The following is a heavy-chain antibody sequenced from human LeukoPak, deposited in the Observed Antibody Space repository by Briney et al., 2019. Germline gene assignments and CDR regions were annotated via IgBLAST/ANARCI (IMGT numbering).Heavy chain of an antibody. D-gene: IGHD3-22*01. CDR3: ARENYDSSGYYYYFGY. V-gene: IGHV1-2*02. J-gene: IGHJ4*02. Sequence: ASVKVSCKASGYTFTGYYMHWVRQAPGQGLEWMGWINPNSGGTNYAQKFQGRVTMTRDTSISTAYMELSRLRSDDTAVYYCARENYDSSGYYYYFGYWGQGTLVTVSS. CDR1: GYTFTGYY. CDR2: INPNSGGT.